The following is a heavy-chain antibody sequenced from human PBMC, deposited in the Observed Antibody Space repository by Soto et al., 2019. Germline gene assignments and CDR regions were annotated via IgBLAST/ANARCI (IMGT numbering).Heavy chain of an antibody. CDR2: INSDGSST. CDR1: GFTFSSSW. V-gene: IGHV3-74*03. D-gene: IGHD3-3*01. J-gene: IGHJ6*03. CDR3: GRLGVWSGAYYYMDV. Sequence: QLVESGGGLVQPGGSLRLSCAASGFTFSSSWMDWVRQGPGKGLVWVSRINSDGSSTKYADSVKGRFTISRDNAKNTRFLQMNSARADDTAVYYCGRLGVWSGAYYYMDVWGKGTTVTVSS.